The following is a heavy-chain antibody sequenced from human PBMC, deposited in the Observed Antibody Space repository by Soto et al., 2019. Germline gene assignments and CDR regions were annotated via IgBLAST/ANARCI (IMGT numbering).Heavy chain of an antibody. CDR1: GFTFSSYA. CDR2: ISYDGSNK. D-gene: IGHD3-9*01. V-gene: IGHV3-30-3*01. J-gene: IGHJ6*02. Sequence: QVQLVESGGGVVQPGRSLRLSCAASGFTFSSYAMHWVRQAPGKGLEWVAVISYDGSNKYYADSVKGRFTISRDNSKNTLYLQMNSLRAEDMAVYYCAREEYYDILAGYYYYYGMDVWGQGTTVTVSS. CDR3: AREEYYDILAGYYYYYGMDV.